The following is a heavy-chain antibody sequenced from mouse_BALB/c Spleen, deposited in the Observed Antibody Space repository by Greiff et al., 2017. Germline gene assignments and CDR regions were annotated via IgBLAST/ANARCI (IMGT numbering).Heavy chain of an antibody. D-gene: IGHD1-1*01. Sequence: QVQLKQSGAELARPGASVKMSCKASGYTFTSYWMHWVKQRPGQGLEWIGTIDPSDSYTSYNQKFKGKATLTVDTSSSTAYMQLSSLTSEDSAVYYCTRPHYYGSSYRRYYFDYWGQGTTLTVSS. CDR3: TRPHYYGSSYRRYYFDY. J-gene: IGHJ2*01. CDR2: IDPSDSYT. CDR1: GYTFTSYW. V-gene: IGHV1S127*01.